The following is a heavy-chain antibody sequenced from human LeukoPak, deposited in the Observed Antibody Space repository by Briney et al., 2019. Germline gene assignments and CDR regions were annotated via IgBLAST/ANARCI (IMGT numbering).Heavy chain of an antibody. CDR2: IYYRGST. D-gene: IGHD6-19*01. Sequence: SETLSLTCTVSGGSISSSSYYWGWIRQPPGKGLEWIGSIYYRGSTYYNPSLKSRVTISVDTSKNQFSLKLSSVTAADTAVYYCARRAVAGYVDYWGQGTLVTVSS. J-gene: IGHJ4*02. CDR3: ARRAVAGYVDY. CDR1: GGSISSSSYY. V-gene: IGHV4-39*01.